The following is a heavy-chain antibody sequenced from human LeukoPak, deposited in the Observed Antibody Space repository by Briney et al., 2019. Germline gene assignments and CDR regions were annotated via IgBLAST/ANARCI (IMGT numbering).Heavy chain of an antibody. V-gene: IGHV3-23*01. CDR2: ISGSGGST. Sequence: GGSLRLSCAASGFTFSSYTMSWVRQAPGKGLEWVSAISGSGGSTYYADSVKGRFTISRENSKNTLYLQMNSLRAEDTAVYYCAKCGIQLWLQDNWFEPWGQGTLVTVSS. CDR3: AKCGIQLWLQDNWFEP. D-gene: IGHD5-18*01. J-gene: IGHJ5*02. CDR1: GFTFSSYT.